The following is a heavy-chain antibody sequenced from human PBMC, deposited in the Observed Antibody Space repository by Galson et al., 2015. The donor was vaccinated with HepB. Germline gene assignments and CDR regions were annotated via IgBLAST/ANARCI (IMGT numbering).Heavy chain of an antibody. V-gene: IGHV2-5*01. CDR1: GFSLSTSGVG. J-gene: IGHJ6*02. D-gene: IGHD6-6*01. Sequence: PALVKPTQTLTLTCTFSGFSLSTSGVGVGWIRQPPGKALEWLALIYWNDDKRYSPSLKSRLTITKDTSKNQVVLTMTNMDPVDTATYYCAHNIIAAHVGGYYYYYGMDVWGQGTTVTVSS. CDR2: IYWNDDK. CDR3: AHNIIAAHVGGYYYYYGMDV.